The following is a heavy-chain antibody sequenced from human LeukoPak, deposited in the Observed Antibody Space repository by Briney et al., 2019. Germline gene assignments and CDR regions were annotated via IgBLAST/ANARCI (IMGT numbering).Heavy chain of an antibody. CDR2: MNPNSGNT. J-gene: IGHJ4*02. CDR3: ARRVALHSSSPPYYFDY. V-gene: IGHV1-8*03. CDR1: GYTFTSYD. D-gene: IGHD6-6*01. Sequence: ASVKVSCKASGYTFTSYDINWVRQATGQGLEWMGWMNPNSGNTGYAQKFQGRVTITRNTSISTAYMELSGLRSEDTAVYYCARRVALHSSSPPYYFDYWGQGTLVTVSS.